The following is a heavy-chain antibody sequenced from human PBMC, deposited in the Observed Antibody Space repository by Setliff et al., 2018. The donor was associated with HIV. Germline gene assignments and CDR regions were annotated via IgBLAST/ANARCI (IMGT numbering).Heavy chain of an antibody. CDR2: IDWEDDK. CDR1: GFSLSTSGVG. D-gene: IGHD3-10*01. J-gene: IGHJ4*02. V-gene: IGHV2-70*04. Sequence: SGPTLVNPTQTLTLTCTFSGFSLSTSGVGVGWIRQPPGKALEWLARIDWEDDKSYSTSLKTRLTISKDTSKNQVVLTMTNMGPLDTATYFCARTYGSASKLDYWGPGTLVTVSS. CDR3: ARTYGSASKLDY.